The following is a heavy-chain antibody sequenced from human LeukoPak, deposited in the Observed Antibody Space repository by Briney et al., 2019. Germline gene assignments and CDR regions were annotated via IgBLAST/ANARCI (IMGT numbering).Heavy chain of an antibody. V-gene: IGHV4-34*01. Sequence: PSETLSLTCAVYGESFSGYYWSWIRQPPGKGLEWIGEINHSGSTNYNPSLKSRVTISVDTSKNQFSLKLSSVTAADTAVYYCARGSGITMIVEGLSFDYWGQGTLVTVSS. D-gene: IGHD3-22*01. CDR1: GESFSGYY. CDR3: ARGSGITMIVEGLSFDY. J-gene: IGHJ4*02. CDR2: INHSGST.